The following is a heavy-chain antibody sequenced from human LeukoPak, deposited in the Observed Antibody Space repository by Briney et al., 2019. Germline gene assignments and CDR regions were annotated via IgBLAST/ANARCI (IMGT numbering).Heavy chain of an antibody. D-gene: IGHD6-25*01. CDR3: ARAGFSDAFDI. J-gene: IGHJ3*02. CDR2: MNPNSGDT. V-gene: IGHV1-8*01. Sequence: ASVKVSCKASGYTFTNYDINWVRQATGQGLEWMGWMNPNSGDTGYAQKFQGRVTMTRNTSISTAYMDLSSLRSEDTAVYYCARAGFSDAFDIWGRGTMVTVSS. CDR1: GYTFTNYD.